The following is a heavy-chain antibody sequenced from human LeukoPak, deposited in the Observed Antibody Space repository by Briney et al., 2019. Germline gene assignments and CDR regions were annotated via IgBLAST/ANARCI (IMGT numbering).Heavy chain of an antibody. Sequence: PSETLSLTCAVYGGPFSGYYWSWIRQPPGKGPEWIGEINSSGSINYNPSLKSRVTISVDMSKNQFSLKLTSVTAADTAMYYCARDARFGELVDYWGRGTLVTVSS. V-gene: IGHV4-34*01. CDR2: INSSGSI. CDR3: ARDARFGELVDY. CDR1: GGPFSGYY. J-gene: IGHJ4*02. D-gene: IGHD3-10*01.